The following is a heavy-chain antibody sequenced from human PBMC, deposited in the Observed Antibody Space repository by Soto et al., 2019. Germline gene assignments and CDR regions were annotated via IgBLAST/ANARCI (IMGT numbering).Heavy chain of an antibody. CDR3: ARGFYRMDV. Sequence: PSETLSLTCDVSGGSITSGGYSWNWIRQSPEQGLECIGYIYQGGSSFYNPSLKSRAIISIDRSKNQFSLRLNSVTAADTAVYYCARGFYRMDVWGQGNTITVSS. CDR2: IYQGGSS. J-gene: IGHJ6*02. V-gene: IGHV4-30-2*06. CDR1: GGSITSGGYS.